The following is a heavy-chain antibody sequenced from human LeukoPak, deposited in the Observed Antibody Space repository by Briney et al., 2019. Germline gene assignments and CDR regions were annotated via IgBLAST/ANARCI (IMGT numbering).Heavy chain of an antibody. V-gene: IGHV1-69*04. CDR1: GDTFSNFA. D-gene: IGHD5-24*01. Sequence: SVKVSCKASGDTFSNFAISWVRQAPGQGLEWVGRIIALLGMSNYAQKFQGRVTITADKSTNTVYMELSSLRSEDTAVYYCARDGWSEMGTILREVVSDYWGQGTLVTVSS. J-gene: IGHJ4*02. CDR3: ARDGWSEMGTILREVVSDY. CDR2: IIALLGMS.